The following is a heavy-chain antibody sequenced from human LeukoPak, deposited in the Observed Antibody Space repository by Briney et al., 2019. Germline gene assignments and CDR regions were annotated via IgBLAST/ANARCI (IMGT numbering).Heavy chain of an antibody. J-gene: IGHJ4*02. Sequence: PGGSLRLSCAASGLTFSSYGMDWVRQAPGKGLEGVAFIRYDGSNTYYAHSVQGRFTISRDNSKNTLYLQMNSLRAEDTAVYYCAKGPGEGTLDYWGQGTLVTVSS. V-gene: IGHV3-30*02. D-gene: IGHD4-17*01. CDR2: IRYDGSNT. CDR1: GLTFSSYG. CDR3: AKGPGEGTLDY.